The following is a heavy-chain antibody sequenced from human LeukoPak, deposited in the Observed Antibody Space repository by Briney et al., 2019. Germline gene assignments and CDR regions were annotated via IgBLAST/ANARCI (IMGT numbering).Heavy chain of an antibody. D-gene: IGHD4-23*01. Sequence: GGSLRLSCAASGFTFSSYAMSWVRQAPGKGLEWVSAFGVGGTGTFYADSVQGRFTISRDNSKNTLYLQMNSLRAEDTAIYYCARILFAGGNEYFQHWGQGTLVTVSS. CDR1: GFTFSSYA. J-gene: IGHJ1*01. V-gene: IGHV3-23*01. CDR2: FGVGGTGT. CDR3: ARILFAGGNEYFQH.